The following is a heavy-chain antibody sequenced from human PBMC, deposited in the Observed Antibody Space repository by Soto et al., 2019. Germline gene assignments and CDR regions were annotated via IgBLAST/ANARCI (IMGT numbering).Heavy chain of an antibody. CDR3: ARDQATAMVTDWFDP. CDR2: ISSSSSYI. V-gene: IGHV3-21*01. CDR1: GFTFSSYS. J-gene: IGHJ5*02. Sequence: PGGSLRLSCAASGFTFSSYSMNWVRQAPGKGLEWVSSISSSSSYIYYADSVKGRFTISRDNAKNSLYLQMNSLRAEDTAVYYCARDQATAMVTDWFDPWGQGTLVTVSS. D-gene: IGHD5-18*01.